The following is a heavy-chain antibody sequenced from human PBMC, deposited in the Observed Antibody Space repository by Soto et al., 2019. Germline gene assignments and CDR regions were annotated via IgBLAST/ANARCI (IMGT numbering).Heavy chain of an antibody. CDR2: IFSNDEK. V-gene: IGHV2-26*01. CDR1: GFSLSNARMG. D-gene: IGHD3-22*01. J-gene: IGHJ3*02. Sequence: QVTLKESGPVLVKPTETLTLTCTVSGFSLSNARMGVSWIRQPPGKALEWLAHIFSNDEKSYSTSLKSRLTIASDPSKSQVVLTMTNLDPVATATYYCARIRPRTVIAGADAFDIWGQGTMVTVSS. CDR3: ARIRPRTVIAGADAFDI.